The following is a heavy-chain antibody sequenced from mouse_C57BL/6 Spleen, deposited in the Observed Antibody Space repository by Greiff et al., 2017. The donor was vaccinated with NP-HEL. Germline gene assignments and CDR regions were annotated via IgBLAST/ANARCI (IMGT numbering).Heavy chain of an antibody. CDR1: GYAFSSSW. D-gene: IGHD2-2*01. CDR3: ARSGVTGFDY. CDR2: IYPGDGDT. J-gene: IGHJ2*01. V-gene: IGHV1-82*01. Sequence: QVQLQQSGPELVKPGASVKISCKASGYAFSSSWMNWVKQRPGKGLEWIGRIYPGDGDTNYNGKFKGKATLTADKSSSTAYMQLSSLTSEDSAVYFCARSGVTGFDYWGQGTTLTVSS.